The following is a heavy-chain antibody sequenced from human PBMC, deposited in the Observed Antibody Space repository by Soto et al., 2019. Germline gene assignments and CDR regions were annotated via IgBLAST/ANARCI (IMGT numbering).Heavy chain of an antibody. CDR1: GGSISSGGYY. V-gene: IGHV4-31*03. CDR2: IYYSGST. CDR3: ARFPEYSSSWNPINGMDV. D-gene: IGHD6-13*01. Sequence: LSLTCTVSGGSISSGGYYWSWIRQHPGKGLEWIGYIYYSGSTYYNPSLKSRVTISVDTSKNQFSLKLSSVTAADTAVYYCARFPEYSSSWNPINGMDVWGQGTTITVSS. J-gene: IGHJ6*02.